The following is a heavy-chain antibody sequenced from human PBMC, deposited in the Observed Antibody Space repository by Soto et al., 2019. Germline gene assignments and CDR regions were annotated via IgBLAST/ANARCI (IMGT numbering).Heavy chain of an antibody. Sequence: QVQLQQSGPGLVKPSETLSLTCSVSSGPSSSHNWGWIRQPPGRGLEWIGYVYSTGGTSYNPSLTSRVTVSAAASTNPSSLTLTPGTAADTAVYYCVRQGIGNLHGLVDVWGQGTTVRVSS. CDR3: VRQGIGNLHGLVDV. J-gene: IGHJ6*02. CDR2: VYSTGGT. CDR1: SGPSSSHN. V-gene: IGHV4-59*08. D-gene: IGHD1-1*01.